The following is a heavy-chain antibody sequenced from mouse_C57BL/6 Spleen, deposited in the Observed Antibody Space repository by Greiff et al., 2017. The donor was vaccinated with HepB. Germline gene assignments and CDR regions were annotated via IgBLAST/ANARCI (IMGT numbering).Heavy chain of an antibody. CDR2: IYPGDGDT. D-gene: IGHD4-1*01. CDR3: ARSREWDEGNWYFDV. CDR1: GYAFSSSW. J-gene: IGHJ1*03. V-gene: IGHV1-82*01. Sequence: QVQLKESGPELVKPGASVKISCKASGYAFSSSWMNWVKQRPGKGLEWIGRIYPGDGDTNYNGKFKGKATLTADKSSSTAYMQVSSLTSEDSAVYFCARSREWDEGNWYFDVWGTGTTVTVSS.